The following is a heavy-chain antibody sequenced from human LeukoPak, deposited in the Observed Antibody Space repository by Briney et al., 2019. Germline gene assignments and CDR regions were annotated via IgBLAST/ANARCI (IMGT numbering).Heavy chain of an antibody. CDR2: INHRERS. Sequence: SSETLSLTCAVTGGSFSGFYGSWLRQPPGKGLERIGEINHRERSTYNPSLESRVSISVDTSKNQFSLTLSSGTAADTSVYYCARQLYWDGIDIWGQGTMVIVSS. CDR1: GGSFSGFY. J-gene: IGHJ3*02. CDR3: ARQLYWDGIDI. D-gene: IGHD1-26*01. V-gene: IGHV4-34*01.